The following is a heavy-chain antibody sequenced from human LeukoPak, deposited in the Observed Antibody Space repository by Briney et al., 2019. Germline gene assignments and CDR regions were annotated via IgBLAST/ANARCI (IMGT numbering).Heavy chain of an antibody. CDR3: AKITPELRRGAFDI. CDR2: IRYVGSNK. V-gene: IGHV3-30*02. CDR1: GFTFSSYG. D-gene: IGHD1-7*01. Sequence: PGGSLRLSCAASGFTFSSYGMHWVRQAPGKGLEWVAFIRYVGSNKYYADSVKGRFTISRDNSKNTLYLQMNSLRAEDTAVYYCAKITPELRRGAFDIWGRGTMVTVSS. J-gene: IGHJ3*02.